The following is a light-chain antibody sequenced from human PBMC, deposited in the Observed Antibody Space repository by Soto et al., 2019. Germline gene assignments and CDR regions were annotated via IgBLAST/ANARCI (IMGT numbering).Light chain of an antibody. CDR3: QQRSNWPLT. CDR2: DVS. Sequence: EIVLTQSPATLSLSPGERATLSCRASQSVSSYLAWYQQKPGQAPRLLIYDVSNRATGIPARFSGSGSGTGFTLTISSLEPEDVAVYYFQQRSNWPLTFGGGTKVEIK. V-gene: IGKV3-11*01. CDR1: QSVSSY. J-gene: IGKJ4*01.